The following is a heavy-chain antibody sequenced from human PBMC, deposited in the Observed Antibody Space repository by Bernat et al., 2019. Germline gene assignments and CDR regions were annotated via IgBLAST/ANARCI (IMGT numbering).Heavy chain of an antibody. CDR1: GFTFSDYY. Sequence: QVQMVESGGGLVKPGGSLRLSCAASGFTFSDYYMSWIRQGPGKGLEWVSYISSSGSARYYADSVKGRFTISRDNAKNSLYLQMNSLKGEDTAVYYCARGRGSSGKSAMDVWGQGTTVTVSS. CDR3: ARGRGSSGKSAMDV. D-gene: IGHD6-6*01. J-gene: IGHJ6*02. V-gene: IGHV3-11*01. CDR2: ISSSGSAR.